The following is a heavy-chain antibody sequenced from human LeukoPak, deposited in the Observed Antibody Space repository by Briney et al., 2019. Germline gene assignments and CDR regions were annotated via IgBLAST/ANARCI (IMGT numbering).Heavy chain of an antibody. CDR2: INQDEREK. D-gene: IGHD3-10*02. CDR1: GFTFSDYW. J-gene: IGHJ3*02. Sequence: GGSLRLSCAASGFTFSDYWMSWVRQAPGKGLEWVADINQDEREKHHVDSVRGRFTISRDNAENSLYLQMNSLRAEDTALYYCAKETLVRGVTSDAFDIWGQGTMVTVSS. CDR3: AKETLVRGVTSDAFDI. V-gene: IGHV3-7*03.